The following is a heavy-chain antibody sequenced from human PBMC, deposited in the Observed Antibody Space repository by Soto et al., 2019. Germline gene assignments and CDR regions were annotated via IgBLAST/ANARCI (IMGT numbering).Heavy chain of an antibody. CDR3: AREGSSWYDY. CDR1: GGPFSSYT. CDR2: IIPILGIA. V-gene: IGHV1-69*08. D-gene: IGHD6-13*01. Sequence: QVQLVQSGAEVKKPGSSVKVSCKASGGPFSSYTISWVRQAPGQGLEWMGRIIPILGIANYAQEFQGGVTMTADKSTGTAYMELSSLRSEDTAVYYCAREGSSWYDYWGQGTLVTVSS. J-gene: IGHJ4*02.